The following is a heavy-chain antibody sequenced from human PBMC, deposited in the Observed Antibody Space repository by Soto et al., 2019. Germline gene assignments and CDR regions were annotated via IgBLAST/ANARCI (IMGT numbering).Heavy chain of an antibody. CDR3: ARDLGYYDSSGYYARVAYNWFDP. CDR1: GYTFTSYG. J-gene: IGHJ5*02. Sequence: QVQLVQSGAEVKKPGASVKVSCKASGYTFTSYGISWVRQAPGQGLEWMGWISAYNGNTNYAQKLQGRVTMTTDTSTSTAYVELRSLRSDDTAVYYCARDLGYYDSSGYYARVAYNWFDPWGQGTLVTVYS. D-gene: IGHD3-22*01. CDR2: ISAYNGNT. V-gene: IGHV1-18*01.